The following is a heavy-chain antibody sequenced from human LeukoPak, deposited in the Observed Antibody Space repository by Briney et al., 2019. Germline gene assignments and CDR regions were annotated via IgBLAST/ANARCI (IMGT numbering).Heavy chain of an antibody. CDR3: ARFHSSGYLLDY. V-gene: IGHV1-69*06. D-gene: IGHD3-22*01. J-gene: IGHJ4*02. CDR1: GGTFSSYA. Sequence: GSSVKVSCKASGGTFSSYAISWVRQAPGQGLEWMGGIIPIFGTANYAQKFQGRVTITAGKSTSTAYMELSSLRSEDTAVYYCARFHSSGYLLDYWGQGTLVTVSS. CDR2: IIPIFGTA.